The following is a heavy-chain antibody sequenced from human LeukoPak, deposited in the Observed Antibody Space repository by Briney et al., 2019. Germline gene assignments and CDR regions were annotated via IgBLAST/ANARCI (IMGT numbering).Heavy chain of an antibody. CDR1: GDSITSYY. J-gene: IGHJ4*02. D-gene: IGHD1-1*01. CDR3: AKWHEGQLAFDS. CDR2: IHYTGKN. Sequence: SETLSLTCTVSGDSITSYYWNWVRQPPGKGLEWIGYIHYTGKNYYNPSLKSRVTMSVDMSKSQFSLKLGSVTAADTAVYYCAKWHEGQLAFDSWGQGTLVTVSS. V-gene: IGHV4-59*01.